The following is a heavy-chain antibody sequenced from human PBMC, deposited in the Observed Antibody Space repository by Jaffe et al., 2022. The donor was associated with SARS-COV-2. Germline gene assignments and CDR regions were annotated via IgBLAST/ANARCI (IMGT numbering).Heavy chain of an antibody. CDR2: VYYSGST. D-gene: IGHD3-9*01. Sequence: QLQLQESGPGLVKPSGTLSLVCTVSGGLISSSRDYWGWIRQPPGGGLEWIGSVYYSGSTSYTPSLRSRVTISVDTSKNQFSLMLSSVTAADTAVYYCARHVSGYSDILTGYYNNYYYYMDVWGTGTTVTVSS. J-gene: IGHJ6*03. CDR3: ARHVSGYSDILTGYYNNYYYYMDV. V-gene: IGHV4-39*01. CDR1: GGLISSSRDY.